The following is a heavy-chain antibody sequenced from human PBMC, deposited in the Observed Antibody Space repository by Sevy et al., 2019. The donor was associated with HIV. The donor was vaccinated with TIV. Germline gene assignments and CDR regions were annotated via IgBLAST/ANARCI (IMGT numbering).Heavy chain of an antibody. CDR2: IIPIFGTA. V-gene: IGHV1-69*06. D-gene: IGHD1-26*01. CDR1: GGTFSSYA. Sequence: ASVKVSCKASGGTFSSYAISWVGQAPGQGLEWMGGIIPIFGTANYAQKFQGRVTITADKSTSTAYMELSSLRSEDTAAYYCARERRPSDSRGSNGDAFDIWGQGTTVTVSS. CDR3: ARERRPSDSRGSNGDAFDI. J-gene: IGHJ3*02.